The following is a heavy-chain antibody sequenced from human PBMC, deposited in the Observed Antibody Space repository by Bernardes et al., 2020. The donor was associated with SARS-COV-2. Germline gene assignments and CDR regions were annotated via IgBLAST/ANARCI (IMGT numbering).Heavy chain of an antibody. CDR3: ARDATYYDSSGYYYPSYYYYGMDV. J-gene: IGHJ6*02. V-gene: IGHV3-33*01. Sequence: GGSLRLSCAASGFTFSSYGMHWVRQAPGKGLEWVAVICYDGSNKYYADSVKGRFTISRDNSKNTLYLQMNSLRAEDTAVYYCARDATYYDSSGYYYPSYYYYGMDVWGQGTTVTVSS. D-gene: IGHD3-22*01. CDR1: GFTFSSYG. CDR2: ICYDGSNK.